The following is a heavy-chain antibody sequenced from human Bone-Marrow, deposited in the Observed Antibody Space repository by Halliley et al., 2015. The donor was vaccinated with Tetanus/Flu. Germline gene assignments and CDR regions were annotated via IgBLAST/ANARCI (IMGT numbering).Heavy chain of an antibody. V-gene: IGHV3-15*01. CDR3: ATIRPVPAAPCFDY. J-gene: IGHJ4*02. CDR1: GFPFKNAW. CDR2: IKSETDEGTT. D-gene: IGHD2-2*01. Sequence: SLRLSCAASGFPFKNAWMNWVRQAPGKGLEWVGRIKSETDEGTTDYAAPVKGRFTISRDDSKNTLYLKMNSLKSEDTGVYYCATIRPVPAAPCFDYWGQGSLVTVSS.